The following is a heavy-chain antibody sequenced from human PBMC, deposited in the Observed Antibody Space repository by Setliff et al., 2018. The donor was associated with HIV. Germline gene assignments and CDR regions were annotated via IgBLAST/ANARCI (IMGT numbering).Heavy chain of an antibody. D-gene: IGHD2-2*01. J-gene: IGHJ4*02. CDR1: GDSISTDY. V-gene: IGHV4-59*12. CDR3: ARGFDYAQRPPLYYFDY. Sequence: SETLSLTCTVSGDSISTDYWTWIRQPPGKGLEWIGYIYNPSLQSRVTISVDTSKNQFSLKLSSVTAADTAVYYCARGFDYAQRPPLYYFDYWGQGTLVTVSS. CDR2: IY.